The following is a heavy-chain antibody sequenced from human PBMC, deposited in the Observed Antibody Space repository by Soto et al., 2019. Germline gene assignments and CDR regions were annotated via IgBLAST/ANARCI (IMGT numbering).Heavy chain of an antibody. Sequence: QVQLQQWGAGLLKPSETLSLTCAVYGGSFSGYYWSWIRQPPGKGLEWIGEINDSGSTNYNPSLKSRVTISVDTSKNQFSLTLSSVTAADTATVYYYARGRKQQLVRSDCIDPWGQGTLVTVSS. CDR1: GGSFSGYY. J-gene: IGHJ5*02. D-gene: IGHD6-13*01. CDR3: ARGRKQQLVRSDCIDP. V-gene: IGHV4-34*01. CDR2: INDSGST.